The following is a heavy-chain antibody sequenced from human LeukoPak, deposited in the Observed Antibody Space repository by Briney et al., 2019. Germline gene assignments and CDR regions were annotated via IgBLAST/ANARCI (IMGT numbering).Heavy chain of an antibody. J-gene: IGHJ5*02. CDR3: ARESEDIVVVPAASAFDP. D-gene: IGHD2-2*01. V-gene: IGHV1-18*04. CDR2: ISAYNGNT. CDR1: GYTFTSYG. Sequence: ASVKVSCKASGYTFTSYGISWVRQAPGQGLEWMGWISAYNGNTNYAQKLQGRVTMTTDTSTGTAYMELRSLRSDDTAVYYCARESEDIVVVPAASAFDPWGQGTLVTVSS.